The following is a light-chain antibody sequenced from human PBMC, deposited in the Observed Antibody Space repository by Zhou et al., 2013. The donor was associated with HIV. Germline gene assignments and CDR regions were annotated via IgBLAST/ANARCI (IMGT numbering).Light chain of an antibody. Sequence: DIQMTQSPSSLSASVGDRVTITCRASQSISTYLNWYQQKPGRAPKLLIYAASSLQSGVPSRFSGSGSGRDFTLTISSLQPEDFANYYCQQSYTTPETFGGGTKVEIK. J-gene: IGKJ4*01. V-gene: IGKV1-39*01. CDR3: QQSYTTPET. CDR1: QSISTY. CDR2: AAS.